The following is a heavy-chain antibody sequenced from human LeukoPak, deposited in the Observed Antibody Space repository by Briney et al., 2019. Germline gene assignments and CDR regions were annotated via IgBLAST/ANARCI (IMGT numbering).Heavy chain of an antibody. D-gene: IGHD6-13*01. CDR3: ARSIPYGTTWYGRSDY. J-gene: IGHJ4*01. CDR2: IKPDGTTK. V-gene: IGHV3-7*03. CDR1: GFPFSSYS. Sequence: GGSLRLSCAASGFPFSSYSMTWVRQAPGKGLEWVANIKPDGTTKFYVDSVKGRFTISRDNALNSLYLQMNSLRAEDTAIYYCARSIPYGTTWYGRSDYWGXGTLVTVSS.